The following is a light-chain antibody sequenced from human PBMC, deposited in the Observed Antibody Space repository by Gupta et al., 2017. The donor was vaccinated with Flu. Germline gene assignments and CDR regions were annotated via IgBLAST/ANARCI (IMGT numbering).Light chain of an antibody. Sequence: SVTISCTGTSSDVGSDNYVSWYQHHPGKAPKLIVYEVTKRPSGVTDRFSGSKSGNTASLTVSGLQAEDEADYYCSSYAGSTNFVFGTGTKVTVL. CDR1: SSDVGSDNY. V-gene: IGLV2-8*01. CDR2: EVT. J-gene: IGLJ1*01. CDR3: SSYAGSTNFV.